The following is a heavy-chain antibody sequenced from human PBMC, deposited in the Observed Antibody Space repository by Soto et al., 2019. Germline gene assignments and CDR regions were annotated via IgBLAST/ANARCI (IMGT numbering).Heavy chain of an antibody. Sequence: EVQLVESGGGLIQPGGSLRLSCAASGFTVSSNYMSWVRQAPGKGLEWVSVIYSGGSTYYADSAKGRFTISRDNSKNTLYLQMNSLRAEDTAVYYCARESRDYYDSSGYYWDWFDPWGQGTLVTVSS. CDR3: ARESRDYYDSSGYYWDWFDP. CDR1: GFTVSSNY. V-gene: IGHV3-53*01. J-gene: IGHJ5*02. CDR2: IYSGGST. D-gene: IGHD3-22*01.